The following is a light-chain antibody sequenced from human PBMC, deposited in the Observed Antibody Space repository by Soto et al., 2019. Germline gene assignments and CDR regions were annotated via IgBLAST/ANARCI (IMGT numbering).Light chain of an antibody. V-gene: IGKV3-15*01. CDR3: QQYNNWPT. CDR1: QSVNSN. Sequence: EIVMTQSPATLSVSPGERATLSCRASQSVNSNLAWYQQKPGQAPRLLIYDASTRATGIPARFSGSGSGTEFTLTISSLQSEDFAVYDCQQYNNWPTFGPGTKVDIK. J-gene: IGKJ3*01. CDR2: DAS.